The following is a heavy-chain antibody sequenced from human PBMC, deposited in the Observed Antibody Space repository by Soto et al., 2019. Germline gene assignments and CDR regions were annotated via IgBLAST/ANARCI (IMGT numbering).Heavy chain of an antibody. CDR2: FGRVGDT. J-gene: IGHJ4*02. D-gene: IGHD2-15*01. V-gene: IGHV3-13*01. CDR3: ARRYGSGGSSPEIGFDY. Sequence: GGSLRLSCTASGFTFSSHDMHCVRQATGPCLEWVSGFGRVGDTYYSGSVKGRFTISRENAKNSLFLQMNSLRAGDTAVYYCARRYGSGGSSPEIGFDYWGQGTMVTVSS. CDR1: GFTFSSHD.